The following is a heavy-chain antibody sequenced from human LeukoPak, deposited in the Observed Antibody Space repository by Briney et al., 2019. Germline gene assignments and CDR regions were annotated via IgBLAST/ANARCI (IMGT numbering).Heavy chain of an antibody. CDR1: GGSISSYY. D-gene: IGHD5-18*01. CDR2: IYYTGAT. Sequence: SETLSLTCTVSGGSISSYYWSWIRLPPGKGLEWIGYIYYTGATYYNLSLKSRVTISLDTSKNQFSLKLCSVTAADAAVYYCARAGYSYGTGYYFDYWGQGALVTVSS. CDR3: ARAGYSYGTGYYFDY. V-gene: IGHV4-59*01. J-gene: IGHJ4*02.